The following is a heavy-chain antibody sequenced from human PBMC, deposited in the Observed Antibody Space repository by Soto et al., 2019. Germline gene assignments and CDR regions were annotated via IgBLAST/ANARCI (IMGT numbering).Heavy chain of an antibody. V-gene: IGHV1-18*01. Sequence: GASVKVSCKASGYTFTSYGISRVRQAPGQGLEWMGWISAYNGNTNYAQKLQGRVTMTTDTSTSTAYMELRSLRSDDTAVYYCARGDDYYDSSGYPPNFDYWGQGTLVTVSS. CDR1: GYTFTSYG. J-gene: IGHJ4*02. CDR3: ARGDDYYDSSGYPPNFDY. D-gene: IGHD3-22*01. CDR2: ISAYNGNT.